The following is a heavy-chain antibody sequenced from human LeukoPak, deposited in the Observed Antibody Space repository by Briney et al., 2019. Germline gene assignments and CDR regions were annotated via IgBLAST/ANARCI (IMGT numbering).Heavy chain of an antibody. D-gene: IGHD3-10*01. V-gene: IGHV3-21*01. Sequence: GGPLRLSCTASGVTFSSYSVIWVRQAPGKRLEWVSSISSSGSYIYYADSVKGRFTISRDNAKNSLYLQMNSLRAEDTAVYYCAREALSGSYYRVGYYYGVDVWGQGTTVTVAS. CDR2: ISSSGSYI. CDR1: GVTFSSYS. J-gene: IGHJ6*02. CDR3: AREALSGSYYRVGYYYGVDV.